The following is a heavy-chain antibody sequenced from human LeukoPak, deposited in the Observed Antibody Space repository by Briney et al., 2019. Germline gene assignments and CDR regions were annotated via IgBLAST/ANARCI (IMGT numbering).Heavy chain of an antibody. CDR2: MNPNSGNT. CDR1: GYTFTSYD. Sequence: ASVKVSCKASGYTFTSYDINWVRQATGQGLEWMGWMNPNSGNTGYAQKFQGRVTMTRNTSISTAYMELSSLRSEDTAVYYCARPHLWFGELYFDYWGQGTLVTVSS. D-gene: IGHD3-10*01. V-gene: IGHV1-8*01. CDR3: ARPHLWFGELYFDY. J-gene: IGHJ4*02.